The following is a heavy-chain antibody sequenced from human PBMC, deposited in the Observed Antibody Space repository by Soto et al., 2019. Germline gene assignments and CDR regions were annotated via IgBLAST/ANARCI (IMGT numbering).Heavy chain of an antibody. J-gene: IGHJ4*02. CDR3: ASSQKGYNWNYFDH. V-gene: IGHV4-39*01. CDR1: GGSISGSYYY. Sequence: KPSETLSLTCAVSGGSISGSYYYWGWLRQSPGRGPEWIGSVFYTGFTSYNPSLESRVSVSVDTSRNQFSLKVSAVTAADTAVYYCASSQKGYNWNYFDHWGQGTLVTVSS. D-gene: IGHD1-20*01. CDR2: VFYTGFT.